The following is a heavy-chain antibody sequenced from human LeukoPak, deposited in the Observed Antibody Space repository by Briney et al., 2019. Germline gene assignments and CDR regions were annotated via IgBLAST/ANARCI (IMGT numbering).Heavy chain of an antibody. CDR2: IYITGST. CDR3: VREGSYRRGNWFDP. CDR1: GGSISSGNYY. J-gene: IGHJ5*02. Sequence: PSQTLSLTCTVSGGSISSGNYYWTWIRQPAGKGLEWIGRIYITGSTNYNPSLKSRVTISVDTSKNQFSRKLTSVTAADTAVYYCVREGSYRRGNWFDPWGQGTLVTVSS. D-gene: IGHD3-10*01. V-gene: IGHV4-61*02.